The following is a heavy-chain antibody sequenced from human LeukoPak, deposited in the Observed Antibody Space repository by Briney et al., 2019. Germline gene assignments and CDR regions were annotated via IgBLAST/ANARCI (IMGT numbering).Heavy chain of an antibody. CDR2: IYYSGST. CDR3: ARAPYSGSYPFDY. J-gene: IGHJ4*02. Sequence: SETLSLTCTVSGGSISSYYWSWIRQPPGKGLGWIGYIYYSGSTNYNPSLKSRVTISVDMSKNQFSLKLSSVTAADTAVYYCARAPYSGSYPFDYWGQGTLVTVSS. V-gene: IGHV4-59*01. CDR1: GGSISSYY. D-gene: IGHD1-26*01.